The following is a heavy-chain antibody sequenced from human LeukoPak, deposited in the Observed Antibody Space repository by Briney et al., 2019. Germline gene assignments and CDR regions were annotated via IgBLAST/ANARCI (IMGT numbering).Heavy chain of an antibody. D-gene: IGHD6-13*01. CDR3: ARGGAAAGT. CDR1: GGSISSYY. V-gene: IGHV4-59*08. J-gene: IGHJ4*02. CDR2: IYYSGST. Sequence: SETLSLTCTVSGGSISSYYWSWIRQPPGKGLEWIGYIYYSGSTNYNPSLKSRVTISVDTSKNQFSLKLSSVTAADTAVYYCARGGAAAGTWGQGTLVTVSS.